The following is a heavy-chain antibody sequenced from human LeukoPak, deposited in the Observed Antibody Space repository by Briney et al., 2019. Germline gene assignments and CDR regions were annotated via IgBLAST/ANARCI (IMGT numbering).Heavy chain of an antibody. J-gene: IGHJ4*02. D-gene: IGHD3-9*01. V-gene: IGHV1-18*04. CDR3: AREQYDILTGWSSDY. Sequence: ASVKVSCKASGYTFTSYGISWVRQAPGQGLEWMGWISAYNGNTNYAQKLQGRVTMTTDTSTSTAYMELRSLRSDDTAVYYCAREQYDILTGWSSDYWRQRTLVTVSS. CDR1: GYTFTSYG. CDR2: ISAYNGNT.